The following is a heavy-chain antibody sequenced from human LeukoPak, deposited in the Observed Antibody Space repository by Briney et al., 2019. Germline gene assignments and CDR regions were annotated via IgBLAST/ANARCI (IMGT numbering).Heavy chain of an antibody. V-gene: IGHV4-59*12. CDR2: IYYSGST. J-gene: IGHJ4*02. D-gene: IGHD3-22*01. CDR1: GGSINNYY. CDR3: ARGVFYYDDY. Sequence: SETLSLTCTVSGGSINNYYWNWIRQPPGKGLEWIGYIYYSGSTNYNPSLKSRVTISVDTSKNQFSLKLSSVTAADTAVYYCARGVFYYDDYWGQGTLVTVSS.